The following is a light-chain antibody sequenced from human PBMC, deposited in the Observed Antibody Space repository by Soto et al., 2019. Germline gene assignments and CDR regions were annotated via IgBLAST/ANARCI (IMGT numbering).Light chain of an antibody. Sequence: DIQMTQSPSTLSVSVGDRVTITCRASQTISSWLAWYQQKPGKAPNLLIYAASSLHSGVPSRFSGSGSGTDFTLTISSLQPDDFATYFCQQYSTYSWTFGQGTKVDIK. CDR1: QTISSW. CDR2: AAS. V-gene: IGKV1-5*01. CDR3: QQYSTYSWT. J-gene: IGKJ1*01.